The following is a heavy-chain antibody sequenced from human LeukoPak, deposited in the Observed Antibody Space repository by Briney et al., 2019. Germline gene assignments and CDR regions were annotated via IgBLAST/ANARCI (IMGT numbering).Heavy chain of an antibody. CDR2: ISGSGDST. Sequence: PGGSLRLSCAASGFTFSSYAMIWVRQAPGKGLEWLSAISGSGDSTYYADSVKGRFTISRDNSKNTLYLQINGLRADGTAVYYCAKQFSSAVGSAVDCWGQGTLVTVSS. J-gene: IGHJ4*02. D-gene: IGHD2-15*01. CDR1: GFTFSSYA. CDR3: AKQFSSAVGSAVDC. V-gene: IGHV3-23*01.